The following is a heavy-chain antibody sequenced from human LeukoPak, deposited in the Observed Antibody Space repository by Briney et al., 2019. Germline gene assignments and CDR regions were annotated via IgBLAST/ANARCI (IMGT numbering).Heavy chain of an antibody. Sequence: GGSLRLSCAASGLTFSNYWMDWVRQAPGKGLEWVSSISSSSSYIYYADSVKGRFTISRDNAKNSLYLQMNSLRAEDTAVYYCARDRAYYDILTGYYLDYWGQGTLVTVSS. CDR3: ARDRAYYDILTGYYLDY. D-gene: IGHD3-9*01. V-gene: IGHV3-21*01. CDR1: GLTFSNYW. J-gene: IGHJ4*02. CDR2: ISSSSSYI.